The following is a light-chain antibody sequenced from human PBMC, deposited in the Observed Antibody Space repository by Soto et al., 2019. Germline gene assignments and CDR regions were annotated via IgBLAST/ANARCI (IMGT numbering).Light chain of an antibody. J-gene: IGLJ1*01. CDR3: NSYTGSGIV. Sequence: QSALTQPASVSGSPGQSITISCTGTSSDVGGYNYVSWYQHHPGKAPKLMIYEVSNRPSGVSYRFSGSKSGNTASLTISGFQAEDEADYYCNSYTGSGIVFGTGTKVTVL. V-gene: IGLV2-14*01. CDR1: SSDVGGYNY. CDR2: EVS.